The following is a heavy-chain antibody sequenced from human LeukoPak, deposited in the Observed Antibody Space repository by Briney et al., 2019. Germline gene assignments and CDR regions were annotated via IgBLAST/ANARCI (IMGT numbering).Heavy chain of an antibody. Sequence: PSETLSLTCAVYGGSFSGYYWSWIRQPPGKGLEWIGGINHSGSTNYNPSLKSRVTISVDTSKNQFSLKLSSVTAADTAVYYCARDRLTGYPSTYYYYGMDVWGQGTTVTVSS. CDR3: ARDRLTGYPSTYYYYGMDV. J-gene: IGHJ6*02. D-gene: IGHD1-14*01. V-gene: IGHV4-34*01. CDR1: GGSFSGYY. CDR2: INHSGST.